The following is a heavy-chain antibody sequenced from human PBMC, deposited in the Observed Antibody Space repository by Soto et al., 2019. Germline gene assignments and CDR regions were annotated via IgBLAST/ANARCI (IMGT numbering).Heavy chain of an antibody. CDR2: ISAYNGNT. CDR1: GYTFTSYG. J-gene: IGHJ6*02. CDR3: ARDSGETYYDFWSGHYYYYGMDV. V-gene: IGHV1-18*01. D-gene: IGHD3-3*01. Sequence: ASVKVSCKASGYTFTSYGISWVRQAPGQGLEWMGWISAYNGNTNYAQKLQGRVTMTTDTSTSTAYMELRSLRSDDTAVYYCARDSGETYYDFWSGHYYYYGMDVWGQGTTVTVSS.